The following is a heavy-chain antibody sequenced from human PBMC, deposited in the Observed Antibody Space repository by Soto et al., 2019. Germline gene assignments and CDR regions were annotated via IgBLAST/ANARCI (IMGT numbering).Heavy chain of an antibody. Sequence: ASVKVSCKASGYTFTSYAMHWVRQAPGQRLEWMGWINAVYGTTNYAQKFQGRVTITRDESTSTAYMELSSLRSEDTAVYYCARVRSITGASNYYYYYGMDVWGQGTTVTVSS. CDR3: ARVRSITGASNYYYYYGMDV. J-gene: IGHJ6*02. D-gene: IGHD1-26*01. V-gene: IGHV1-3*01. CDR1: GYTFTSYA. CDR2: INAVYGTT.